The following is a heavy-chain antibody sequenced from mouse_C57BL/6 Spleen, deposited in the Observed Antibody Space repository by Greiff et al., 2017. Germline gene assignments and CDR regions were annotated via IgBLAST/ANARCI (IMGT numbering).Heavy chain of an antibody. D-gene: IGHD1-1*01. Sequence: VQLQQPGAELVRPGSSVKLSCKASGYTFTSYWMHWVKQRPIQGLEWIGNIDPSDSETHYNQKFKDKATLTVDKASSTAYMQLSSLTSEDSAVYYCARSSTELDYWGQGTTLTVSS. CDR2: IDPSDSET. CDR1: GYTFTSYW. V-gene: IGHV1-52*01. J-gene: IGHJ2*01. CDR3: ARSSTELDY.